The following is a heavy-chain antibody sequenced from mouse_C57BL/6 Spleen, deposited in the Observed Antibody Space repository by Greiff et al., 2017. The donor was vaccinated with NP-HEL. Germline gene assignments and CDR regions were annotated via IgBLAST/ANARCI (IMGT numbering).Heavy chain of an antibody. V-gene: IGHV1-69*01. CDR1: GYTFTSYW. Sequence: QVQLKQPGAELVMPGASVKLSCKASGYTFTSYWMHWVKQRPGQGLEWIGEIDPSDSYTNYNQKFKGKSTLTVDKSSSTAYMQLSSLTSEDSAVYYCARYHSSKAMDYWGQGTSVTVSS. CDR3: ARYHSSKAMDY. CDR2: IDPSDSYT. D-gene: IGHD3-1*01. J-gene: IGHJ4*01.